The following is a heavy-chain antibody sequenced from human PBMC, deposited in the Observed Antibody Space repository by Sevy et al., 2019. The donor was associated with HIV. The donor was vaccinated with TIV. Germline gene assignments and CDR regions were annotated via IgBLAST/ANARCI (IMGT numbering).Heavy chain of an antibody. Sequence: GGSLRLSCAASGFTFSDHYMEWVRQAPGKGLEWVGRIRNKADSYTTEYAASVKGRFTNSRDDSKNPLYMLMNSLKTADKAVYYCATHAGIAAAGRVFDYWGQGTLVTVSS. D-gene: IGHD6-13*01. CDR3: ATHAGIAAAGRVFDY. CDR2: IRNKADSYTT. CDR1: GFTFSDHY. V-gene: IGHV3-72*01. J-gene: IGHJ4*02.